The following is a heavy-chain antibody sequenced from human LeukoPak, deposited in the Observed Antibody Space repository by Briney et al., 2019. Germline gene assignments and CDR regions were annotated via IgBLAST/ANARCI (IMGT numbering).Heavy chain of an antibody. J-gene: IGHJ4*02. CDR2: IYYSGST. V-gene: IGHV4-39*07. CDR3: ARGDPPRHFDY. CDR1: GGSISSSSYY. Sequence: SETLSLTCTVSGGSISSSSYYWGWIRQPPGKGLEWIGSIYYSGSTNYNPSLKSRVTISVDTSKNQFSLKLSSVTAADTAVYYCARGDPPRHFDYWGQGTLVTVSS.